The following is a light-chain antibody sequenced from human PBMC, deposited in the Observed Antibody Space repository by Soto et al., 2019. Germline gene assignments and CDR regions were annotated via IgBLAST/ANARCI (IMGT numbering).Light chain of an antibody. CDR1: RSNIGSNT. CDR3: AAWDDSVKGLL. V-gene: IGLV1-44*01. CDR2: SNN. J-gene: IGLJ2*01. Sequence: QSVLTQPPSASGTPGQRVTISCSGSRSNIGSNTVNWYQQLLGTAPKLLIYSNNQRPSGVPDRFSGSKSGTSASLAISGLQSEDETDYYCAAWDDSVKGLLFGGGTKVTVL.